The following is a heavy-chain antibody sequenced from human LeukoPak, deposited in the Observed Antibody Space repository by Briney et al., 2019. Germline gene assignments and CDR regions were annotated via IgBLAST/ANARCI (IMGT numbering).Heavy chain of an antibody. CDR1: GFSFRSYS. CDR3: AGLDS. Sequence: GGSLRLSCSVSGFSFRSYSMNWVRQAPGKGLEWVSYISSSGTTIYYADSVKGRFTVSRDNAKNSLYLQMNSLGAEDTAVYYCAGLDSWGQGTLVTVSS. V-gene: IGHV3-48*04. CDR2: ISSSGTTI. J-gene: IGHJ4*02.